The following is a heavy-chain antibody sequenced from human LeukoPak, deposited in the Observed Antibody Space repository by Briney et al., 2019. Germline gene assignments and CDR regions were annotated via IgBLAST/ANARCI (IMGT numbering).Heavy chain of an antibody. CDR1: GFTLNSNW. D-gene: IGHD5-24*01. CDR2: IYSDGSRT. J-gene: IGHJ6*03. Sequence: GGSLRLSCAGSGFTLNSNWMHWVRQGPGKGLVWVSRIYSDGSRTNYADSVKGRFTISRDNAKNSLYLQMNSLRAEDTAVYYCARELYTRDGYNSYMDVWGRGTTVTVSS. CDR3: ARELYTRDGYNSYMDV. V-gene: IGHV3-74*01.